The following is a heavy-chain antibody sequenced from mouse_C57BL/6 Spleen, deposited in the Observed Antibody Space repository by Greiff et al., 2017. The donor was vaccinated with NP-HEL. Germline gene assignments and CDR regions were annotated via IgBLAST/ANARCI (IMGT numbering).Heavy chain of an antibody. V-gene: IGHV5-4*01. CDR1: GFTFSSYA. D-gene: IGHD2-1*01. J-gene: IGHJ2*01. CDR2: ISDGGSYT. Sequence: EVMLVESGGGLVKPGGSLKLSCAASGFTFSSYAMSWVRQTPEKRLEWVATISDGGSYTYYPDNVKGRFTISRDNAKNNLYLQMSHLKSEDTAMYYCAREDGNYGFPFDYWGQGTTLTVSS. CDR3: AREDGNYGFPFDY.